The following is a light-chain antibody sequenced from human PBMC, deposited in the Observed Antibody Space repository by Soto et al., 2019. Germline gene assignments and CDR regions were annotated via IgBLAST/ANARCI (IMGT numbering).Light chain of an antibody. CDR1: QSISSY. Sequence: DIQMTHSPSSLSASVGDIVTITCRASQSISSYLNWYQQKPGKAPKLLIYAASSLQSGVPSRFSGSGSGTDFTLTISSLQPEDFATYYCQQSYSTPPATFGQGTRLEIK. CDR3: QQSYSTPPAT. V-gene: IGKV1-39*01. J-gene: IGKJ5*01. CDR2: AAS.